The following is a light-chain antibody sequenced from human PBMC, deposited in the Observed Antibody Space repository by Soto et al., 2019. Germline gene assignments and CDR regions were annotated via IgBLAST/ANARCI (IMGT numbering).Light chain of an antibody. J-gene: IGKJ4*01. CDR1: QDISNY. Sequence: DIQMTQSPSSLSASVGDRVTITCQSSQDISNYLNWYQQKPGKAPKLLIYDASNLETGFPSSFSGSASGTDCTFTISSLQPEAIAKYYCQQYDNLLLTFGGGTKVEIK. V-gene: IGKV1-33*01. CDR2: DAS. CDR3: QQYDNLLLT.